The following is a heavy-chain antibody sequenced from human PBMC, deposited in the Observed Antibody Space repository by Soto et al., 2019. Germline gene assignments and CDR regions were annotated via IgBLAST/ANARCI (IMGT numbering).Heavy chain of an antibody. Sequence: PSETLSLTCTVSGGSINSRGYYWGWIRQPPGKGLEWIGSIYSTGSTYYNPSLKSRVTVSVDTSKNQFSLKLSSVTAADTAVYYCARPLGRVTPPNWFAPGGQGTLVT. J-gene: IGHJ5*02. CDR1: GGSINSRGYY. V-gene: IGHV4-39*01. CDR2: IYSTGST. D-gene: IGHD2-21*02. CDR3: ARPLGRVTPPNWFAP.